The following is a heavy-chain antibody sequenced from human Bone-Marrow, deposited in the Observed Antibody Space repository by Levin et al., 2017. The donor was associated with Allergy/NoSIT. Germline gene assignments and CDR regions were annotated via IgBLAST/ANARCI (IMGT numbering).Heavy chain of an antibody. Sequence: GGSLRLSCQGSGFAFTTHWIAWVRQMPGKGLEWIGIIPPGDSEIRYSPSFEGQVAISADKSINTAHLEWRSLKACERAIYYRARHREGSAAAWGQGTLVTVSS. CDR1: GFAFTTHW. CDR2: IPPGDSEI. V-gene: IGHV5-51*01. CDR3: ARHREGSAAA. J-gene: IGHJ5*02. D-gene: IGHD1-26*01.